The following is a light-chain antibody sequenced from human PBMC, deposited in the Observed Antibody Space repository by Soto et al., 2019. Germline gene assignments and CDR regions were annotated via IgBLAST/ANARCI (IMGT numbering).Light chain of an antibody. CDR2: EVS. V-gene: IGLV2-14*01. Sequence: QSALTQPASVSGSPGQSITISCTGTSSDVGDYNYVSWYQQHPGKAPKLVIYEVSNRPSGVSNRFSGSKSGNTASLTISGLQAEDEADYYCGSYTSSTWVFGGGTKVTVL. CDR1: SSDVGDYNY. J-gene: IGLJ3*02. CDR3: GSYTSSTWV.